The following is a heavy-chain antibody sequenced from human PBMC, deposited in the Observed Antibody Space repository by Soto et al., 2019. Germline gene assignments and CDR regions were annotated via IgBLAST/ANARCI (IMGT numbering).Heavy chain of an antibody. CDR2: IKEDGSEK. D-gene: IGHD3-22*01. CDR1: GFTFSNYW. CDR3: VRFSILVSGRGRGAFFDS. Sequence: EVQLVESGGGLVQPGGSLRLSCAASGFTFSNYWMSWVRQVPGKGLAWVSNIKEDGSEKYYVDSVKGRFTISRDNAKNSVHLQMNSLRDDDTAVYYCVRFSILVSGRGRGAFFDSWGQGSPVTVSA. J-gene: IGHJ4*02. V-gene: IGHV3-7*03.